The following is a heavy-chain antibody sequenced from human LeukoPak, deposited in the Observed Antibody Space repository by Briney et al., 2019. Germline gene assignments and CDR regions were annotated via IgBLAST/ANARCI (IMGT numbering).Heavy chain of an antibody. V-gene: IGHV3-23*01. CDR1: GFTFSSHA. Sequence: GGSLRLSCAASGFTFSSHAMSWVRQAPGKGLEWVSAISGSGGSTYYADSVKGRFTISRDNSKNTLYLKMNSLRAEDTAVYYYAKGGWDCGGDCSSLAFDIWGQGTMVTVSS. D-gene: IGHD2-21*02. CDR3: AKGGWDCGGDCSSLAFDI. CDR2: ISGSGGST. J-gene: IGHJ3*02.